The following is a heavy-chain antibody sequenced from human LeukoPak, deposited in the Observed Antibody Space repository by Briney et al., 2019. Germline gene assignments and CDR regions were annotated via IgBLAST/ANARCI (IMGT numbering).Heavy chain of an antibody. CDR3: ARHRHYYGSGSYTFDY. CDR2: INHSGST. Sequence: PSETLSLTCAVYGGSFSGYYWSWIRQPPGKGLEWIGEINHSGSTNYNPSLKSRVTISVDTSKNQFSLKLSSVTAADTAVYYCARHRHYYGSGSYTFDYWGQGTLVTVSS. J-gene: IGHJ4*02. CDR1: GGSFSGYY. D-gene: IGHD3-10*01. V-gene: IGHV4-34*01.